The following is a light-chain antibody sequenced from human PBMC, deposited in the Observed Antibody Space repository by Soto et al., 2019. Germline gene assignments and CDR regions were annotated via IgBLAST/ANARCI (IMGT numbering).Light chain of an antibody. J-gene: IGKJ1*01. CDR2: GTY. CDR3: QQYDNWPRT. Sequence: EIVMTQSPATLSVSPGEGGTLSCRASQSISRNLAWYQQKPGQAPRLLIYGTYTRATGIPARFSGSGSGTEFTLTIRSLQSEDFAFYYCQQYDNWPRTFGQGTKVDIK. CDR1: QSISRN. V-gene: IGKV3-15*01.